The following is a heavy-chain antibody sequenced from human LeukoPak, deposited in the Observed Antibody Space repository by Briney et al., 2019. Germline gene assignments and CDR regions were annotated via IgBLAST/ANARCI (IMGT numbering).Heavy chain of an antibody. Sequence: EPSETLSLTCAVYGGSFSGHYWNWIRQPPGKGLEWIGEIKHSGIRNYNPSLKSRVTISLDTSKNQFSLKLSSVTAADTAVYYCARLGRRSYYMDVWGKGTTVTISS. CDR1: GGSFSGHY. CDR2: IKHSGIR. V-gene: IGHV4-34*01. D-gene: IGHD3-16*01. CDR3: ARLGRRSYYMDV. J-gene: IGHJ6*03.